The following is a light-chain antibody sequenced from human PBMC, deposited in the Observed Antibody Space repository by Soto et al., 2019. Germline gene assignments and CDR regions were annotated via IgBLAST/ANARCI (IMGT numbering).Light chain of an antibody. J-gene: IGLJ2*01. CDR1: SGDVGAYNY. CDR2: EVT. V-gene: IGLV2-14*01. CDR3: SSYTSSHTWV. Sequence: QSVLTQPASVSGSPGQSITISCTGTSGDVGAYNYVSWYQQHPGKAPKLIIREVTNRPSGVSSRFSGSKSGNTASLTISGLQADDEADYYCSSYTSSHTWVFGGGTKLTVL.